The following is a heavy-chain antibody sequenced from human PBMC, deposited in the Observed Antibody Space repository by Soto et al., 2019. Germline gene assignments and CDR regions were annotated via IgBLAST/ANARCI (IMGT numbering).Heavy chain of an antibody. CDR3: TLQRTTVYIVYFDY. Sequence: EVQLLESGGDLVQPGGSLKLSCAASGFTFRNYAMTWVRQAPGKGLEWVSIISGSGGSTEYADSVKGRFTISRDNSKNTLYLQMNSLRAEDTAVYYCTLQRTTVYIVYFDYWGQGTLVTVSS. J-gene: IGHJ4*02. V-gene: IGHV3-23*01. CDR2: ISGSGGST. CDR1: GFTFRNYA. D-gene: IGHD4-17*01.